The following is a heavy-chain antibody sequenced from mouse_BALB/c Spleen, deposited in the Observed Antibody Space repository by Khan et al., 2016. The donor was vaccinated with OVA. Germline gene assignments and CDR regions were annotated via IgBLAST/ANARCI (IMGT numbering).Heavy chain of an antibody. J-gene: IGHJ4*01. V-gene: IGHV9-4*02. CDR2: INTHSGVP. Sequence: QIQLVQSGPELKKPGETVRISCKASGYTFTTAGMQWVQKMPGKGLKWIGWINTHSGVPKYAEDFKGRFAFSLETSANTAYFQITNLKNEDTATYFFARGGAACYRNDGGAVEYWGQGTSVTVSS. D-gene: IGHD2-14*01. CDR1: GYTFTTAG. CDR3: ARGGAACYRNDGGAVEY.